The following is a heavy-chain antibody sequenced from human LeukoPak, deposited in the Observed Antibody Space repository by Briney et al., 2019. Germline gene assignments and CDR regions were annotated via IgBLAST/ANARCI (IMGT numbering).Heavy chain of an antibody. Sequence: GGSLRLSCAASGFTFSSYSMNWVRQAPGKGLEWVSYISSSSSTIYYADSVKGRFTISRDNAKNSLYLQMNSLRAEDTAVYYCAKDAKYYDFWSGYYYYYYGMDVWGQGTTVTVSS. CDR1: GFTFSSYS. J-gene: IGHJ6*02. D-gene: IGHD3-3*01. CDR2: ISSSSSTI. V-gene: IGHV3-48*01. CDR3: AKDAKYYDFWSGYYYYYYGMDV.